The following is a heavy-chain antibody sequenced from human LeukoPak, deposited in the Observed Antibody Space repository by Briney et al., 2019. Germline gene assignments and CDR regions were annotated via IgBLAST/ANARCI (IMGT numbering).Heavy chain of an antibody. CDR2: INTNTGNP. Sequence: ASVKVSCKASEYTFTGYYMHWVRQAPGQGLEWMGWINTNTGNPTYAQGFTGRFVFSLDTSVSTAYLQISSLKAEDTAVYYCARRGPNSSGWYLEDYFDYWGQGTLVTVSS. D-gene: IGHD6-19*01. V-gene: IGHV7-4-1*02. J-gene: IGHJ4*02. CDR1: EYTFTGYY. CDR3: ARRGPNSSGWYLEDYFDY.